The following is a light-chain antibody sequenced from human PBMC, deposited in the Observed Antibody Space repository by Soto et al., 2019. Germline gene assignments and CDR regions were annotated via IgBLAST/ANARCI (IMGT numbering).Light chain of an antibody. V-gene: IGLV2-8*01. Sequence: QSALTQPPSASGSPGQSVTISCTGTSSDVGAYIFVSWYQQHPGKAPKLMVYDVNRRPPGVPDRFFGSKSGNTASLTVSGLQADDEADYYCVSFAGGTYVFGTGTKLTVL. CDR2: DVN. CDR1: SSDVGAYIF. CDR3: VSFAGGTYV. J-gene: IGLJ1*01.